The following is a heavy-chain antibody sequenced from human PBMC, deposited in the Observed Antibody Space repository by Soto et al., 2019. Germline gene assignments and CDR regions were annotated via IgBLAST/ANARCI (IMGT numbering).Heavy chain of an antibody. CDR1: GYTFTGYY. CDR3: ARTYYDFWSGYGQYGMDV. Sequence: ASVKVSCKASGYTFTGYYMHWVRQAPGQGLEWMGWINPNSGGTNYAQKFQGWVTMTRDTSISTAYMELSRLRSDDTAVYYCARTYYDFWSGYGQYGMDVWGQGTTVTVSS. V-gene: IGHV1-2*04. CDR2: INPNSGGT. D-gene: IGHD3-3*01. J-gene: IGHJ6*02.